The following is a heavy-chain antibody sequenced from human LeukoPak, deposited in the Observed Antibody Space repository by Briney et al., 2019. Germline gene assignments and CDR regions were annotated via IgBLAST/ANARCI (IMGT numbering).Heavy chain of an antibody. D-gene: IGHD1-20*01. J-gene: IGHJ3*02. V-gene: IGHV1-46*01. CDR1: GYTFTSYY. CDR3: ARDRGITGTSDGFDI. CDR2: FNPSGGTA. Sequence: ASVKVSCKASGYTFTSYYMYWVRQAPGQGLEWMGLFNPSGGTASYAQKFRGRVTMTRDTSTSTVYMELSSLRSEDTAVYYCARDRGITGTSDGFDIWGQGTMVTVSS.